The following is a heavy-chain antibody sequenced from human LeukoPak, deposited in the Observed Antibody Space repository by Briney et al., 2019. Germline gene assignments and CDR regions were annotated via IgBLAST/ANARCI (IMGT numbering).Heavy chain of an antibody. V-gene: IGHV4-4*09. CDR1: GGSISSYY. CDR3: ARRSYYYDSSGYYYNAFDI. Sequence: SETLSLTCTVSGGSISSYYWSWIRQPPGKGLEWIGYIYTSGSTNYNPSLKSRVTISVDTSKNQFSLKLSSVTAADTAAYYCARRSYYYDSSGYYYNAFDIWGQGTMVTVSS. J-gene: IGHJ3*02. CDR2: IYTSGST. D-gene: IGHD3-22*01.